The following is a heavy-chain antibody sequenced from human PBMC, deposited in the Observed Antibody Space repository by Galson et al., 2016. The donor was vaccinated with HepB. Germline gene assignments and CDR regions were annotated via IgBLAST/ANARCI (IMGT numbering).Heavy chain of an antibody. Sequence: SLRLSCAASGFTFSDYYMSWIRQAPGKGLEWVSYINSRGSYTNYPDSVKGRFTISRDNAKNSLYLQMNSLTAEDTAVYYCAVAYGGNLLGNLAGGDYWGQGTLVTVSS. D-gene: IGHD4-23*01. J-gene: IGHJ4*02. CDR3: AVAYGGNLLGNLAGGDY. CDR1: GFTFSDYY. V-gene: IGHV3-11*06. CDR2: INSRGSYT.